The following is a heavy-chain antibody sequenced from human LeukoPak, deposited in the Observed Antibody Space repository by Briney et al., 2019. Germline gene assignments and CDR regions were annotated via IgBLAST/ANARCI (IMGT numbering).Heavy chain of an antibody. CDR3: AKAIYYYDSSGPIDY. CDR1: GFTFSSYE. Sequence: PGGSLRLSCAASGFTFSSYEMNWVRQAPGKGLEWVSYISSSGSTLYYADSVKGRFTISRDNAKNSLYLQMNSLRAEDTAVYYCAKAIYYYDSSGPIDYWGQGTLVTVSS. CDR2: ISSSGSTL. D-gene: IGHD3-22*01. J-gene: IGHJ4*02. V-gene: IGHV3-48*03.